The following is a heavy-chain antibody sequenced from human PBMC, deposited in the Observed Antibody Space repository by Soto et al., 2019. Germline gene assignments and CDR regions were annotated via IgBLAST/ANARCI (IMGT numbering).Heavy chain of an antibody. CDR3: GRERWGLLDI. V-gene: IGHV3-74*01. D-gene: IGHD7-27*01. Sequence: GFLRLSCAASGFTFSDYCMAWARQAPGKGLFWVSRINSDGSIAHYAESVKGRFTISRGNAKNTLWLQVNSLRDDDTAVYYCGRERWGLLDIWGQGAMVTVSS. CDR1: GFTFSDYC. CDR2: INSDGSIA. J-gene: IGHJ3*02.